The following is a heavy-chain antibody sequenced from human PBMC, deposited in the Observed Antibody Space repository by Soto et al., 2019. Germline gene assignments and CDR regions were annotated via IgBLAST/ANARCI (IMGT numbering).Heavy chain of an antibody. CDR2: INHSGST. CDR3: ARAATTPFIDY. J-gene: IGHJ4*02. Sequence: QVQLQQWGAGLLKPSETLSLTCAVYGGSFSGYYWSWIRQPPGKGLEWIGEINHSGSTNYNPSLKSRVPISVDTSKNQFSLKLSSVTAADTAVYYCARAATTPFIDYWGQGTLVTVSS. CDR1: GGSFSGYY. D-gene: IGHD1-26*01. V-gene: IGHV4-34*01.